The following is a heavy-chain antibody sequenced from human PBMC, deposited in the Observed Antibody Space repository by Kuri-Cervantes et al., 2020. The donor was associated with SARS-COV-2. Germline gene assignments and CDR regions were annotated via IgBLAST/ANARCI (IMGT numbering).Heavy chain of an antibody. D-gene: IGHD3-10*01. CDR1: GYSISSDYY. Sequence: SETLSLTCAVSGYSISSDYYWGWIRQPPGKGLEWIGSMHHSGRTYYNPSLKSRVTISVDTSKNQFSLKLSSVTAADTAVYYCARHYYGSGSYYNWGSLDYWGQGTLVTVSS. J-gene: IGHJ4*02. CDR3: ARHYYGSGSYYNWGSLDY. V-gene: IGHV4-38-2*01. CDR2: MHHSGRT.